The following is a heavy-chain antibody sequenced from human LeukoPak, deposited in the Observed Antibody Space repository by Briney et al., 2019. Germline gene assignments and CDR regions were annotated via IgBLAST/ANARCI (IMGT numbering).Heavy chain of an antibody. V-gene: IGHV3-48*03. Sequence: GWSLRLSCAAPGFTFSSYEMNWVRQAPGKGLEWVSYISSSGSTIYYADSVKGRFTISRDNAKNSLYLQMNSLRAEDTAVYYCARGGVLLWFGELFNWGQGTLVTVSS. D-gene: IGHD3-10*01. CDR2: ISSSGSTI. J-gene: IGHJ4*02. CDR1: GFTFSSYE. CDR3: ARGGVLLWFGELFN.